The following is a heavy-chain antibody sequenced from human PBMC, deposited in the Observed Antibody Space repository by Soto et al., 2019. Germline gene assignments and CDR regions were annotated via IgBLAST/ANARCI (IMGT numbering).Heavy chain of an antibody. J-gene: IGHJ3*01. CDR2: ISHDGRNK. V-gene: IGHV3-30*18. CDR3: AKLPDTILGLSVAHDAFAF. D-gene: IGHD2-2*01. Sequence: QVQLVESGGGVVQPGKSVRLSCAASGFIFSNYAMHWVRQAPGKGLEWVADISHDGRNKYHADSVGGRFTISRHNSKNTLYLQMDILTAEETALYYCAKLPDTILGLSVAHDAFAFWGQGTPVTVYS. CDR1: GFIFSNYA.